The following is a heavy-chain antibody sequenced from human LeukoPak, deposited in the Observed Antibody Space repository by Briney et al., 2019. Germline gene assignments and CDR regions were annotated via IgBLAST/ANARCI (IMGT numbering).Heavy chain of an antibody. Sequence: SETLSLTCAVYGGSFSGYYWSWIRQPPGKELEWIGEINHSGSTNYNPSLKSRVTISADTSKNQLSLKLSSVTAADTAVYYCARGTLVVVVAATAYYYYYMDVWGKGTTVTVSS. CDR2: INHSGST. J-gene: IGHJ6*03. V-gene: IGHV4-34*01. CDR3: ARGTLVVVVAATAYYYYYMDV. D-gene: IGHD2-15*01. CDR1: GGSFSGYY.